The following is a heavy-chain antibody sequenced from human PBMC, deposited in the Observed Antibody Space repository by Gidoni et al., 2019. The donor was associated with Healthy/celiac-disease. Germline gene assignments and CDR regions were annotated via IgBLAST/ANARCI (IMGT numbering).Heavy chain of an antibody. CDR1: GFIFSSYA. D-gene: IGHD1-26*01. CDR3: AKIPVGATVYFDY. Sequence: EVQLFESGGGLVQPGGSLSLSCAASGFIFSSYAMSWVRQAPGKGLEWVSAISGSGGSTYYADSVKGRFTISRDNSKNTLYLQMNSLRAEDTAVYYCAKIPVGATVYFDYWGQGTLVTVSS. CDR2: ISGSGGST. J-gene: IGHJ4*02. V-gene: IGHV3-23*01.